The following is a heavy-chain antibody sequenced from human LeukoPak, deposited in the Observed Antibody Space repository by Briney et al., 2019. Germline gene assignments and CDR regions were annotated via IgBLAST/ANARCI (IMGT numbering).Heavy chain of an antibody. CDR3: TPGVGATNGIGDY. CDR1: GGTFSSYT. J-gene: IGHJ4*02. Sequence: SVKVSCKASGGTFSSYTISWVRQAPGQGLEWMGRIIPILGIANYAQKFQGRVTITADKSTSTAYMELSSLRSEDTAVYHCTPGVGATNGIGDYWGQGTLVTVSS. CDR2: IIPILGIA. V-gene: IGHV1-69*02. D-gene: IGHD1-26*01.